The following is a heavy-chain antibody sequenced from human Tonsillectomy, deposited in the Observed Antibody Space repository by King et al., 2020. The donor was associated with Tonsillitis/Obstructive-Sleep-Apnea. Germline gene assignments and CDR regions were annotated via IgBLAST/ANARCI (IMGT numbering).Heavy chain of an antibody. D-gene: IGHD6-6*01. Sequence: VQLQESGPGLVKPSETLSLTCTVSGGSISSYYWSWIRQPPGKGLEWRGYIYYRGSTNYNPSLKRRVTISVDTSNKQFSLNLTSVTAADTAVYYCAREAEYSFDIWGHGTMVTVSS. J-gene: IGHJ3*02. CDR2: IYYRGST. CDR3: AREAEYSFDI. CDR1: GGSISSYY. V-gene: IGHV4-59*01.